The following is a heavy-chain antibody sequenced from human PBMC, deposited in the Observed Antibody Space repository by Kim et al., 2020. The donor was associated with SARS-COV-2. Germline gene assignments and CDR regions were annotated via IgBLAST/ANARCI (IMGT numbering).Heavy chain of an antibody. J-gene: IGHJ4*02. D-gene: IGHD3-10*01. CDR3: ARMYYYGSGGAFDY. V-gene: IGHV1-2*02. Sequence: AQKCQGRVTMSRDTSISTAYMELSRLRSDDTAVYYCARMYYYGSGGAFDYWGQGTLVTVSS.